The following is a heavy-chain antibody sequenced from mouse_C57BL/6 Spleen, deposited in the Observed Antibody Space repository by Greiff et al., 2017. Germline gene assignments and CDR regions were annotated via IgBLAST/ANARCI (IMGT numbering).Heavy chain of an antibody. CDR2: IFPGSGST. D-gene: IGHD2-1*01. J-gene: IGHJ4*01. CDR3: ARSPSIYYGNSDAMDY. CDR1: GYTFTDYY. V-gene: IGHV1-75*01. Sequence: VQRVESGPELVKPGASVKISCKASGYTFTDYYINWVKQRPGQGLEWIGWIFPGSGSTYYNEKFKGKATLTVDKSSSTAYMLLSSLTSEDSAVYFCARSPSIYYGNSDAMDYWGQGTSVTVSS.